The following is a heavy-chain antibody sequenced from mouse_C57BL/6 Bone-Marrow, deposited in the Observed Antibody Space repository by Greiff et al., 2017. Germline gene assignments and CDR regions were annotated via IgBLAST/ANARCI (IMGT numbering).Heavy chain of an antibody. J-gene: IGHJ2*01. V-gene: IGHV1-18*01. CDR3: ARGEGDSNYGGHYFDY. CDR2: INPNNGGT. D-gene: IGHD2-5*01. CDR1: GYTFTDYN. Sequence: VQLQQSGPELVKPGASVKIPCKASGYTFTDYNMDWVKQSHGKSLEWIGDINPNNGGTIYNQKFKGKATLTVDKSSSTAYMELRSLTSEDTAVYYCARGEGDSNYGGHYFDYWGQGTTLTVSS.